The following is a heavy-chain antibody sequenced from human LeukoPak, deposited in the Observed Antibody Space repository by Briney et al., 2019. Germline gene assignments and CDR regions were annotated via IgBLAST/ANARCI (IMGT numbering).Heavy chain of an antibody. Sequence: SQTLSLTCAVSGGSISSGGYSWSWIRQPPGKGLEWIGYIYHSGSTYHNPSLKSRVTISVDRSKNQFSLKLSSVTAADTAVYYCAREIYDSSGYYESYYFDYWGQGTLVTVSS. D-gene: IGHD3-22*01. CDR2: IYHSGST. CDR1: GGSISSGGYS. J-gene: IGHJ4*02. CDR3: AREIYDSSGYYESYYFDY. V-gene: IGHV4-30-2*01.